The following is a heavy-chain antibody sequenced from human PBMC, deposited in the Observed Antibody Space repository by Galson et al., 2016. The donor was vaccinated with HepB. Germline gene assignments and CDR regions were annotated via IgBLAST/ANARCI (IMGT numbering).Heavy chain of an antibody. Sequence: SVKVSCKASGYTFTSYDISWVRQATGQGLEWMGWMNPNSDNTGYAQKFQGRVTMTRNTSISTAYMELSSLRSEDTAVYYCARGGVVHYYGSGNYYNAGYYDGMDVWGQGTTVTVSS. CDR2: MNPNSDNT. V-gene: IGHV1-8*01. CDR1: GYTFTSYD. CDR3: ARGGVVHYYGSGNYYNAGYYDGMDV. J-gene: IGHJ6*02. D-gene: IGHD3-10*01.